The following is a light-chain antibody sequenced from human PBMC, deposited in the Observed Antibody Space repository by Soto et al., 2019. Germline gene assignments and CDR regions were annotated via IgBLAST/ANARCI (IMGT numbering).Light chain of an antibody. V-gene: IGKV4-1*01. CDR3: HKCANRPCT. J-gene: IGKJ1*01. CDR1: QSGRYDPTNKNY. CDR2: WAS. Sequence: DIVMTQSPDSLTLSLGEMATINCKSSQSGRYDPTNKNYLAWFQQKPGQPPKLLIYWASKRESGVPDRFSGSGSETDFTLTLSIRQAEDVAVYYFHKCANRPCTFGQRTKVEI.